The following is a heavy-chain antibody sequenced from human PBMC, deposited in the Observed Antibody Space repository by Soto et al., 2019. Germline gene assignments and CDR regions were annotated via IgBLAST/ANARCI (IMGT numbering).Heavy chain of an antibody. D-gene: IGHD1-26*01. V-gene: IGHV4-59*12. CDR2: IYYSGST. CDR1: GGSISSYY. J-gene: IGHJ5*02. CDR3: ARSSGTFNWFDP. Sequence: SETLSLTCTVSGGSISSYYWSWIRQPPGKGLEWIGYIYYSGSTLYNPSLKSRVTISIDRSKNQFSLNLNSVTAADTAVYYCARSSGTFNWFDPWGQGTLVTVSS.